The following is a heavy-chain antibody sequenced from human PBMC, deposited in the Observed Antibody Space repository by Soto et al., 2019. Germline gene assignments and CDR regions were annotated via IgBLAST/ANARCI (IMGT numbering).Heavy chain of an antibody. CDR1: GYSFTSYW. CDR3: ARQTIFGVVIIPHYYYYGMDV. V-gene: IGHV5-10-1*01. Sequence: ESLKISCKGSGYSFTSYWISWVRQIPGKGLEWMGRIDPSDSYTNYSPSFQGHVTISADKSISTAYLQWSSLKASDTAMYYCARQTIFGVVIIPHYYYYGMDVWGQGTTVTVSS. CDR2: IDPSDSYT. J-gene: IGHJ6*02. D-gene: IGHD3-3*01.